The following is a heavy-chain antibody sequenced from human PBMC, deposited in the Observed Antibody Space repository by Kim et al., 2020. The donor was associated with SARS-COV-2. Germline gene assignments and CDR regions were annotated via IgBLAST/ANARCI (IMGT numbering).Heavy chain of an antibody. Sequence: NANQTLKRGVTISVDTSKNQFSMKLSSVTAADTAVYYCARRRSGGNCYGYWGQGTLVTVSS. V-gene: IGHV4-34*01. CDR3: ARRRSGGNCYGY. D-gene: IGHD2-15*01. J-gene: IGHJ4*02.